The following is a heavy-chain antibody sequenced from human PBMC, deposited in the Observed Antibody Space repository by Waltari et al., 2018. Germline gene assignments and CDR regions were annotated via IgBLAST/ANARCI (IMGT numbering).Heavy chain of an antibody. D-gene: IGHD1-1*01. CDR1: GYTFTKYY. CDR3: ATANILGIGTFDY. CDR2: INPKSGDA. J-gene: IGHJ4*02. Sequence: QVKLVQSGAEVKKPGASVRVCCKAAGYTFTKYYIHWVRQAPGQGLEWVGRINPKSGDANYTQPFQERVIMTRDTSINTAYLEVTGLTSDDTAIFYCATANILGIGTFDYWGQGTLVSVSS. V-gene: IGHV1-2*06.